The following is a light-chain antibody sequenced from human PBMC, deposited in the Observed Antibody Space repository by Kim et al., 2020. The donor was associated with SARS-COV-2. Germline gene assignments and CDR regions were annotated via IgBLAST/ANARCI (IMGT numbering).Light chain of an antibody. J-gene: IGLJ3*02. CDR3: TSYADINDVV. CDR1: TSDGGGYNY. Sequence: GLSVTISCTAATSDGGGYNYVCWHQQKPGEPPKLMIYEDKKRPSGLPDRFSGPKAGNAASLTVCGLQVEDEADYYCTSYADINDVVFGGGTQLTVL. V-gene: IGLV2-8*01. CDR2: EDK.